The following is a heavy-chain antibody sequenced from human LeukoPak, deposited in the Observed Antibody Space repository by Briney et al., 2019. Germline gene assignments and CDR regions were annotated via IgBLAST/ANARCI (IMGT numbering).Heavy chain of an antibody. J-gene: IGHJ4*02. CDR3: VKDQDSGAYSRFDY. V-gene: IGHV3-53*01. CDR1: GFTVSNNY. CDR2: IYSGGST. D-gene: IGHD3-22*01. Sequence: TGGSLRLSCAASGFTVSNNYMSWVRQAPGKGLEWVSVIYSGGSTFYSDSVKGRFTISRDNSKNTLYLQMNSLRAEDTAVYYCVKDQDSGAYSRFDYWGQGTLVTVSS.